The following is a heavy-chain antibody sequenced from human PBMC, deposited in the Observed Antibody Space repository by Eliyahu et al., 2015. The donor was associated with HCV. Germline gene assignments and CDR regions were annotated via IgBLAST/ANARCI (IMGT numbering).Heavy chain of an antibody. CDR2: ISWDDDK. Sequence: QITLKESGPTLVKPTQTLTLTCTLSGFSLSTFGVDVAWIRQPPGKALEWLALISWDDDKRYSPSLKSRLTVSKGTSENQVVLTLTNMDPVDTATYYCAHRPNNGSPIDYWGQGTLVTVSS. D-gene: IGHD1-26*01. CDR1: GFSLSTFGVD. CDR3: AHRPNNGSPIDY. J-gene: IGHJ4*02. V-gene: IGHV2-5*02.